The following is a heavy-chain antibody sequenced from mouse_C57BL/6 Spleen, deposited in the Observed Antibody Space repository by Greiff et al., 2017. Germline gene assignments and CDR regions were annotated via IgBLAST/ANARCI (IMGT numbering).Heavy chain of an antibody. Sequence: QVQLQQPGAELVRPGSSVKLSCKASGYTFTSYWMHWVKQRPIQGLEWIGNIDPSDSETHYNQKFKDKATLTVDKSSSTAYMQLSSLTSEDSAVYCCARGGPTVVALDYWGQGTTLTVSS. J-gene: IGHJ2*01. CDR2: IDPSDSET. CDR3: ARGGPTVVALDY. V-gene: IGHV1-52*01. CDR1: GYTFTSYW. D-gene: IGHD1-1*01.